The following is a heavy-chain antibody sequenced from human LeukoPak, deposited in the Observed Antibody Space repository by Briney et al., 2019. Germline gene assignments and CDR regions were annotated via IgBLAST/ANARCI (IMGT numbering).Heavy chain of an antibody. CDR3: ARPRGSSWLIFDY. J-gene: IGHJ4*02. Sequence: SETLSLTCTVSGYSISSGYYWGWTRQPPGKGLEWIGSIYRSGSTYYNPSLKSRVTISVDTSKNQFSLKLSSVTAADTAVYYCARPRGSSWLIFDYWGQGTLVTVSS. V-gene: IGHV4-38-2*02. CDR2: IYRSGST. CDR1: GYSISSGYY. D-gene: IGHD6-13*01.